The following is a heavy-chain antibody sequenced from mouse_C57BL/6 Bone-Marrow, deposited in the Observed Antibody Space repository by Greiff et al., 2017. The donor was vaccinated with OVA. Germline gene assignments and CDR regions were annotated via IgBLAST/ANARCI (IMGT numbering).Heavy chain of an antibody. V-gene: IGHV5-12*01. CDR2: ISNGGGST. CDR1: GFTFSDYY. CDR3: ARLLANWDRFAY. D-gene: IGHD4-1*01. J-gene: IGHJ3*01. Sequence: EVQLVESGGGLVQPGGSLKLSCAASGFTFSDYYMYWVRQTPEKRLEWVAYISNGGGSTYYPETVKGRFTISRDNAKNTLYLQMSRLKSEDTAMYYCARLLANWDRFAYWGQGTLVTVSA.